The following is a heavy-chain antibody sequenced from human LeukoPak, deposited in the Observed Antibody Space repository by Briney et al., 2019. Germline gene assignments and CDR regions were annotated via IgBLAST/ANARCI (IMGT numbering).Heavy chain of an antibody. CDR1: GFTVSSNY. J-gene: IGHJ6*02. D-gene: IGHD3-22*01. CDR2: IYSGGST. V-gene: IGHV3-53*05. CDR3: AKGSGYYNYYYYGMDV. Sequence: GGSLRLSCAASGFTVSSNYMSWVRQAPGKGLEWVSVIYSGGSTYYADSVKGRFTISRDNAKNSLYLQMNSLRAEDTALYYCAKGSGYYNYYYYGMDVWGQGTTVTVSS.